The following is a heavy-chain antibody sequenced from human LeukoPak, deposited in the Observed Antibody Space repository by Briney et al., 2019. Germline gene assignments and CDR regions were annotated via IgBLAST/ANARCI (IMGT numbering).Heavy chain of an antibody. CDR2: IYYSGST. Sequence: SETLSLTCTVSGGSISSYYWSWIRQPPGKGLEWIGSIYYSGSTYYNPSLKSRVTISVDTSKNQFSLKLSSVTAADTAVYYCAPVQGGLAAAGTSVWFDPWGQGTLVTVSS. J-gene: IGHJ5*02. D-gene: IGHD6-13*01. V-gene: IGHV4-59*04. CDR3: APVQGGLAAAGTSVWFDP. CDR1: GGSISSYY.